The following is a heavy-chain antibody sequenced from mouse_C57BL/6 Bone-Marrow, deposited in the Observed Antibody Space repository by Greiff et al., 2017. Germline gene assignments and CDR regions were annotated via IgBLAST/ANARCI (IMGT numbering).Heavy chain of an antibody. CDR2: IDPENGDT. V-gene: IGHV14-4*01. CDR1: GFNIKDDY. CDR3: TREGNPAWFAY. D-gene: IGHD2-1*01. Sequence: VQLQQSGAELVRPGASVKLSCTASGFNIKDDYMHWVKQRPEQGLEWIGWIDPENGDTEYASKFQGKATITADTSSNTAYLQLSSLTSEDTAVXYCTREGNPAWFAYWGQGTLVTVSA. J-gene: IGHJ3*01.